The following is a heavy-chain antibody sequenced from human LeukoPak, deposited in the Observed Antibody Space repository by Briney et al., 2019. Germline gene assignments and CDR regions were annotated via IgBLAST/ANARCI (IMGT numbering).Heavy chain of an antibody. Sequence: GGSLRLSCAASGFTVSSNYMSWVRQAPGKGLEWVSVIYGGDTTYYADSVKGRFTISRDNSKNTLYLQMNNLRAEDTAVYYCAKLYSVIVANFGYWGQGTLVTVSS. J-gene: IGHJ4*02. CDR2: IYGGDTT. D-gene: IGHD2/OR15-2a*01. V-gene: IGHV3-53*05. CDR1: GFTVSSNY. CDR3: AKLYSVIVANFGY.